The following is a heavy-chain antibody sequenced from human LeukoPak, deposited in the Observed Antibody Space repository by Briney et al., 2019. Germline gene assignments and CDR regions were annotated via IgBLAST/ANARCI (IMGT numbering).Heavy chain of an antibody. CDR2: INTDGSIT. Sequence: GGSLRLSCAASGFTFSDYWIHWVRQAPGKGLVWVSRINTDGSITNYAGSVKGRFSISRDNAKNTLYLQMNSLRAEDTAVYFCAKYSGSYYYPPNWDSWGQGTLVTVSS. CDR1: GFTFSDYW. D-gene: IGHD1-26*01. J-gene: IGHJ4*02. CDR3: AKYSGSYYYPPNWDS. V-gene: IGHV3-74*01.